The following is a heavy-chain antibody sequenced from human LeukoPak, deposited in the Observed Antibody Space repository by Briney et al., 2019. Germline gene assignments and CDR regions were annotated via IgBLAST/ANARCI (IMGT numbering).Heavy chain of an antibody. CDR3: ARGTGSYFTPYYFDY. V-gene: IGHV4-59*01. CDR2: IYFSGSI. J-gene: IGHJ4*02. Sequence: SETLSLTCTVSGGSISTYYWNWIRQPPGKGLVWIWYIYFSGSINYNRSLKSRVTISVDTYKNQFSLRLNSVTAADTAVYYCARGTGSYFTPYYFDYWGQGTLVTVSS. CDR1: GGSISTYY. D-gene: IGHD1-26*01.